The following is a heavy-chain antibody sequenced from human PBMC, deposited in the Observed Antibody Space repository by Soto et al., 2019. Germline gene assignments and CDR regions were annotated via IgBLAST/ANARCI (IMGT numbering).Heavy chain of an antibody. J-gene: IGHJ6*02. V-gene: IGHV5-10-1*01. D-gene: IGHD6-13*01. CDR3: ARHIYPWIAAAGTAGGEDYYYGMDA. Sequence: PGESLKISCKGSGYSFTSYWISWVRQMPGKGLEWMGRIDPSDSYTNYSPSFQGHVTISADKSISTAYLQWSSLKASDTAMYYCARHIYPWIAAAGTAGGEDYYYGMDAWGQGTTVTVSS. CDR1: GYSFTSYW. CDR2: IDPSDSYT.